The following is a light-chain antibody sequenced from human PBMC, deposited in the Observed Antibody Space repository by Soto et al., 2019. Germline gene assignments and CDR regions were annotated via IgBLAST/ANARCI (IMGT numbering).Light chain of an antibody. CDR1: QSFSSRY. Sequence: EIVLTQSPGTRSLSPGERATLSCRASQSFSSRYLAWYQQKPGQAPRLLIYAASSRATGIPDRFSVSVSGTDFTLTISRLENEDVAVYYGQQYGSSTVTFGQGTRLEIK. V-gene: IGKV3-20*01. CDR3: QQYGSSTVT. CDR2: AAS. J-gene: IGKJ5*01.